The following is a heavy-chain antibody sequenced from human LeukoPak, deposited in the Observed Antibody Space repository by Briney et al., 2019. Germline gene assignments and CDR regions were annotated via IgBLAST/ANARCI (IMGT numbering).Heavy chain of an antibody. CDR2: MNPNSGNT. V-gene: IGHV1-8*03. Sequence: ASVKVSCKASGYTFTSYDINWVRQATGQGLEWMGWMNPNSGNTGYAQKFQGRVTITRNTSISTAYMELSSLRSEDTAVYYCARVEGILFRGPYDYWGQGTLVTVSS. CDR1: GYTFTSYD. J-gene: IGHJ4*02. D-gene: IGHD3-10*01. CDR3: ARVEGILFRGPYDY.